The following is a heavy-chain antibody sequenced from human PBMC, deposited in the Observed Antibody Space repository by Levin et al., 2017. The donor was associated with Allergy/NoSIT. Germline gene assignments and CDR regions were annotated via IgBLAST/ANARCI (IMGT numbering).Heavy chain of an antibody. CDR1: GYTFTGYY. Sequence: ASVKVSCKASGYTFTGYYMHWVRQAPGQGLEWMGWINPNSGGTNYAQKFQGRVTMTRDTSISTAYMELSRLRSDDTAVYYCARVATIRPFSPGDYWGQGTLVTVSS. J-gene: IGHJ4*02. CDR3: ARVATIRPFSPGDY. V-gene: IGHV1-2*02. D-gene: IGHD5-12*01. CDR2: INPNSGGT.